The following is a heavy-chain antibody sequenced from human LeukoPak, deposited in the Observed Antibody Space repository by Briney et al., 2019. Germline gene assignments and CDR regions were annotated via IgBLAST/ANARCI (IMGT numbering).Heavy chain of an antibody. D-gene: IGHD6-19*01. CDR2: LSWSGGGI. J-gene: IGHJ4*02. CDR1: GFTFDDFA. V-gene: IGHV3-9*01. CDR3: AKAAVAGTTRQPLDF. Sequence: PGGSLRLSCEASGFTFDDFAMHWVRQPPRGGLEWVSGLSWSGGGIGYADSVKGRFTISRDNAKNSLYLQMNSLKIEDTALYYCAKAAVAGTTRQPLDFWGQGTLVTVSS.